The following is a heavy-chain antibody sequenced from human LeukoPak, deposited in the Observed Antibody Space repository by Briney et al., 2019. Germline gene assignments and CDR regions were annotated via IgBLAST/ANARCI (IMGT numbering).Heavy chain of an antibody. V-gene: IGHV3-7*01. Sequence: GGSLRLSCAVSGLTFRSYWMSWVRQAPGKGLEWVANINEDGSEQNYLDSVKGRFTISRDNAKNSVYLQMNNLRVEETAVYYCARGRGWIDPWGQGTLVTVSS. CDR1: GLTFRSYW. J-gene: IGHJ5*02. CDR3: ARGRGWIDP. D-gene: IGHD5-24*01. CDR2: INEDGSEQ.